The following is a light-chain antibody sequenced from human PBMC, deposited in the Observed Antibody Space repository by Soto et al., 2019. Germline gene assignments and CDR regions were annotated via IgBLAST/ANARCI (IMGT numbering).Light chain of an antibody. V-gene: IGKV3-15*01. CDR1: QSVSSN. Sequence: EILMTQSPATLSVSPGGRSTLSCSASQSVSSNLAWYQQKPGQAPRLLISGASTRATGIPARFSGSGSGTEFTLTISSLQSEDFAVYYCQQYNNWPPLTFGGGTTV. CDR2: GAS. CDR3: QQYNNWPPLT. J-gene: IGKJ4*01.